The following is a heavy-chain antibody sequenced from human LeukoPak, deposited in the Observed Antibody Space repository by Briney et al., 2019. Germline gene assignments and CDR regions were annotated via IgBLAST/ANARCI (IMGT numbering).Heavy chain of an antibody. CDR3: ARDSARVYYYDSSGYGVDY. J-gene: IGHJ4*02. D-gene: IGHD3-22*01. CDR2: ISAYNGNT. CDR1: GYTFTSYG. Sequence: EASVKVSCKASGYTFTSYGISWVRQAPGQGLEWMGWISAYNGNTNYAQKLQGRVTMTTDTSTSTAYMELRSLRSDDTAVYYCARDSARVYYYDSSGYGVDYWGQGTLVTVSS. V-gene: IGHV1-18*01.